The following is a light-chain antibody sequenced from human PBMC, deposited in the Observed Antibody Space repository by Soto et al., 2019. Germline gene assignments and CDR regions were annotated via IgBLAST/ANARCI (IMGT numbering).Light chain of an antibody. J-gene: IGKJ1*01. CDR2: GAS. CDR3: QQYNNWPPGT. Sequence: EIVMSHFPVTLCLSPGERATLSCRAIQSISGNYLAWYQQKPGQAPRLLIYGASTRATGIPDRFSGSGSGTDFTLTITSLQSEDFAVYYCQQYNNWPPGTFGQGTKVDIK. V-gene: IGKV3D-15*01. CDR1: QSISGN.